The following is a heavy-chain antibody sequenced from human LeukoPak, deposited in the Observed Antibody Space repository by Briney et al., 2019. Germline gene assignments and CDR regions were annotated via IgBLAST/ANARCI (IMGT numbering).Heavy chain of an antibody. CDR1: GFTFSSYG. V-gene: IGHV3-30*18. CDR2: ISYDGSNK. D-gene: IGHD1-26*01. Sequence: PGRSLRLSCAASGFTFSSYGMHWVRQAPGKGLEWVAVISYDGSNKYYADSVKGRFTISRDNSKNTLYLQMNSLRAEDTAVYYCAKLSYSGSRLPYYFDYWGQGTLVTVSS. J-gene: IGHJ4*02. CDR3: AKLSYSGSRLPYYFDY.